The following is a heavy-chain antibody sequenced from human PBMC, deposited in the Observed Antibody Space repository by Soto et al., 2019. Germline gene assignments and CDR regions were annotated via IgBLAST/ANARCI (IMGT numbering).Heavy chain of an antibody. J-gene: IGHJ6*02. Sequence: GGSLRLSCVASGSTFENYAMSWVRQAPGKGLEWVSAISGSGGTTYYSDSVKGRFTISRDNSKNTVYLQMNDLRVEDAAEYFCAKDSWAIFGVPAGEYYAMDVWGQGTTVTVSS. CDR1: GSTFENYA. CDR2: ISGSGGTT. CDR3: AKDSWAIFGVPAGEYYAMDV. V-gene: IGHV3-23*01. D-gene: IGHD3-3*01.